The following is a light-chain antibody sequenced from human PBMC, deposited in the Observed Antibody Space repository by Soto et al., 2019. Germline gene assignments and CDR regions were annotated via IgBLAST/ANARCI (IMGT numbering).Light chain of an antibody. Sequence: IQLTQSPSSLSASVGDRVTITCRASQGISSSLAWYQQQPGKAPKLLIYAASTLQSGVPSRFSGSGSGTDFTLTISSLQPEDFANYYCQQLKSFPLSFGGGTTVEIK. CDR3: QQLKSFPLS. CDR1: QGISSS. V-gene: IGKV1-9*01. J-gene: IGKJ4*01. CDR2: AAS.